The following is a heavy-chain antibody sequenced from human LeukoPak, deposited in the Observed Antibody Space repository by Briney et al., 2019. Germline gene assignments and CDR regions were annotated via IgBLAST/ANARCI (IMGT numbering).Heavy chain of an antibody. D-gene: IGHD4-17*01. Sequence: PSETLSLTCTVSGGSISSNYWSWIRQPPGKGLEWIGYIYDSGSTNYNPSLKSRVTISVDTSKNQFSLKLSSVTAAAQVVYYCARGEGVLRLHALDIWGQGTMVTVSS. CDR3: ARGEGVLRLHALDI. CDR2: IYDSGST. V-gene: IGHV4-59*01. J-gene: IGHJ3*02. CDR1: GGSISSNY.